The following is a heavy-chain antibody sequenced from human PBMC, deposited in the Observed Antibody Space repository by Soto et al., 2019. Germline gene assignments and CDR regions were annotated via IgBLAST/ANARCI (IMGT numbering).Heavy chain of an antibody. CDR1: GFTFSSYS. CDR3: AKDGGNYDFWSSYYLPEAFNI. J-gene: IGHJ3*02. Sequence: GGSMRLSCAASGFTFSSYSMNWVCQAPGKGLAWVSSISSSSSYIYYADSVKGRFTISRDNAKNSLYLQMNSLRAEDTAVYYCAKDGGNYDFWSSYYLPEAFNIWGQGTMVTVSS. V-gene: IGHV3-21*01. D-gene: IGHD3-3*01. CDR2: ISSSSSYI.